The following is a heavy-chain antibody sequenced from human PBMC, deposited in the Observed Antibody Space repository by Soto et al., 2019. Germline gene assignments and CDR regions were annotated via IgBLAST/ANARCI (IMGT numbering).Heavy chain of an antibody. V-gene: IGHV4-31*03. Sequence: SETLSLTCTVSGDSITSGGYYWSWLRQPPGKGLEWIGYIYHSGGASYNPSLRGRAVISIDTSKNQFSLWLTAVTAADTATYYCARDYYGAGSKYYYYGMEVWGQGTTVTVSS. J-gene: IGHJ6*02. D-gene: IGHD3-10*01. CDR3: ARDYYGAGSKYYYYGMEV. CDR2: IYHSGGA. CDR1: GDSITSGGYY.